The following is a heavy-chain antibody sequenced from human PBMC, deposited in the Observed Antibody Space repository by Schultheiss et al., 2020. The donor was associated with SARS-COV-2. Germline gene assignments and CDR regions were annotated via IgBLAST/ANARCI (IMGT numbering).Heavy chain of an antibody. Sequence: GGSLRLSCKAFEYIFTDHWIGWVRQMPGKGLEWMGIIYPGDSDTRYSPSFQGQVTISADKSISTAYLQWSSLKASDTAIYYCARLTRDYVWGTYEYFFDYWGQGTLVTVSS. CDR1: EYIFTDHW. CDR3: ARLTRDYVWGTYEYFFDY. J-gene: IGHJ4*02. D-gene: IGHD3-16*01. CDR2: IYPGDSDT. V-gene: IGHV5-51*01.